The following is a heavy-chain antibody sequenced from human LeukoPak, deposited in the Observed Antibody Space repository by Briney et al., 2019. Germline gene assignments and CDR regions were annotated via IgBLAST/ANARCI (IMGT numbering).Heavy chain of an antibody. CDR2: ISGSGGST. V-gene: IGHV3-23*01. D-gene: IGHD3-10*01. CDR3: AKTETGGLTLGITMVRGAIDY. CDR1: GFTFSSYG. Sequence: GGSLRLSCAASGFTFSSYGMSWVRQAPGKGLEWVSAISGSGGSTYYADSVKGRFTISRDNSKNTLYLQMNSLRAEDTAVYYCAKTETGGLTLGITMVRGAIDYWGQGTLVTVSS. J-gene: IGHJ4*02.